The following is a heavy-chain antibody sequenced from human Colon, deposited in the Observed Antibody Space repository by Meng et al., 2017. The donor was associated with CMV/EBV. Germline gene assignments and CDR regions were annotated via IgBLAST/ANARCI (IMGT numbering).Heavy chain of an antibody. J-gene: IGHJ4*02. Sequence: SETLSLTCTVSGDSVSGGSYYWAWIRQAPGKGLEWIGYIYNSVSTNYNPSLKSRVTISVDTSKNQFSLKLTSVTAAGTAVYYCARDQPADYWGQGTLVTVSS. CDR3: ARDQPADY. CDR2: IYNSVST. CDR1: GDSVSGGSYY. V-gene: IGHV4-61*01.